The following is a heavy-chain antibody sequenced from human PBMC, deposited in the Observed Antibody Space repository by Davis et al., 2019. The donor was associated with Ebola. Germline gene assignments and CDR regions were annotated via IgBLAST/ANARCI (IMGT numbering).Heavy chain of an antibody. CDR2: ITKGSDAI. D-gene: IGHD3/OR15-3a*01. V-gene: IGHV3-48*02. CDR3: ARDRFFAFDF. Sequence: GESLKISCAAPGFMFSDFSMNWVRQAPGKGLEWITYITKGSDAIHYADSVKGRFTVSRDNAKNSVFLQMSSLRDEDSAVYYCARDRFFAFDFWSQGVHVSASS. CDR1: GFMFSDFS. J-gene: IGHJ4*02.